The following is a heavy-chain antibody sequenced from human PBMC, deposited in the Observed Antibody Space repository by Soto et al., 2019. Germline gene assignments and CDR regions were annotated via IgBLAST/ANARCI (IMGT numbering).Heavy chain of an antibody. CDR1: GGTFSSYA. CDR3: AGWGTYGALDAFDI. CDR2: IIPIFGTA. D-gene: IGHD3-16*01. J-gene: IGHJ3*02. V-gene: IGHV1-69*13. Sequence: ASVKVSCKASGGTFSSYAISWVRQAPGQGLEWMGGIIPIFGTANYAQKFQGRVTITADESTSTAYMELSSLRSEDTAVYYCAGWGTYGALDAFDIWGQGTMVTVSS.